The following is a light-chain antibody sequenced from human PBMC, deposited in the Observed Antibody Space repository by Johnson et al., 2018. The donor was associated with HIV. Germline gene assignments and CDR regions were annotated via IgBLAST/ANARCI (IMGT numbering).Light chain of an antibody. CDR1: GSNIGSNT. CDR2: RNN. CDR3: GTWANSLGGYV. V-gene: IGLV1-44*01. Sequence: QSVLTQPPSASGTPGQRVTISCSGSGSNIGSNTVNWYQQLPGTAPKLLIYRNNQRPSGIPDRFSGSKSGTSATLGITGLQTGDEADYYCGTWANSLGGYVFGTGTKVTVL. J-gene: IGLJ1*01.